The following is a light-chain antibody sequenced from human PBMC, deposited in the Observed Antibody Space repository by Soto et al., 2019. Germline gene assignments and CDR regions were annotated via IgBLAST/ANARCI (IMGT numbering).Light chain of an antibody. CDR2: KVS. J-gene: IGKJ5*01. CDR1: QSLVYSDGNTY. V-gene: IGKV2-30*01. CDR3: MQGTHWPPIT. Sequence: DVVMTKSPLSLPVTLGQPASISCRSSQSLVYSDGNTYLNWFQQRPGQSPRRLIYKVSNRDSGVPDRFSGSGSGTDLTLKISRVEAEDVGVYYCMQGTHWPPITFGQGTRLEIK.